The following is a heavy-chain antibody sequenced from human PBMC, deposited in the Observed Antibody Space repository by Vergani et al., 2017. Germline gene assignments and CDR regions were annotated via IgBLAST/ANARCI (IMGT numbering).Heavy chain of an antibody. J-gene: IGHJ4*02. D-gene: IGHD3-9*01. V-gene: IGHV3-21*01. CDR1: GFTFSSYS. Sequence: VQLVESGGGLVKPGGSLRLSCAASGFTFSSYSMNWVRQAPGKGLEWVSSISNSSSYIYYADSVKGRFTISRDNAKNSLYLQMNSLRAEDTAVYYCATIKIGILTGYCFDYWGQGTLVTVSS. CDR3: ATIKIGILTGYCFDY. CDR2: ISNSSSYI.